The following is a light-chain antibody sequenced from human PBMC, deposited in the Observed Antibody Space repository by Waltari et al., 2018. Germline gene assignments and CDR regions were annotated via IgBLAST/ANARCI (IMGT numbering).Light chain of an antibody. Sequence: EIVLTQSPGTLSLSPGERATLSCRASQSFSGSYLAWYQQKPGQAPRLLIYGASSTATGIPDRFSGSGSGTDFTLTISSLEPEDFAVYYCQQYGSSPPYTFGQGTKLEIK. CDR3: QQYGSSPPYT. J-gene: IGKJ2*01. CDR2: GAS. V-gene: IGKV3-20*01. CDR1: QSFSGSY.